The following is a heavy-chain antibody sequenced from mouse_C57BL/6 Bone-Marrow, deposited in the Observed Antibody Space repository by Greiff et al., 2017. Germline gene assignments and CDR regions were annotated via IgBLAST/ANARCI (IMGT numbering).Heavy chain of an antibody. Sequence: EVKLVESGGGLVKPGGSLKLSCAASGFTFSDYGMHWVRQAPEKGLEWVAYISSGSSTIYYADTVKGRFTISRDNAKNTLFLQMTSLRSEDTAMYYCAVYGNFSWFAYWGQGTLVTVSA. D-gene: IGHD2-1*01. CDR3: AVYGNFSWFAY. CDR1: GFTFSDYG. V-gene: IGHV5-17*01. J-gene: IGHJ3*01. CDR2: ISSGSSTI.